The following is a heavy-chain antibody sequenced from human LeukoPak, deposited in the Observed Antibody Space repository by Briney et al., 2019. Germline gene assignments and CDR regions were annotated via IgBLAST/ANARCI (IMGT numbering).Heavy chain of an antibody. CDR2: INPNSGGT. D-gene: IGHD5-12*01. J-gene: IGHJ4*02. V-gene: IGHV1-2*04. Sequence: ASVKVSCKASGYTFTGYYMHWVRQAPGQGLEWMGWINPNSGGTNYAQKFQGWVTMTRDTSISTAYMELSRLRSDDTAVYYCARGSGVVATIYYFDYWGQGTLVTVSS. CDR3: ARGSGVVATIYYFDY. CDR1: GYTFTGYY.